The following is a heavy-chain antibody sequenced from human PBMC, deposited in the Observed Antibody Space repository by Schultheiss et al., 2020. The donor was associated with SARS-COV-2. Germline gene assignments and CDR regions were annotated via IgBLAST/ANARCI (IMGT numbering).Heavy chain of an antibody. CDR1: GFTFSPAG. V-gene: IGHV3-21*04. Sequence: GGSLRLSCVASGFTFSPAGMTWVRQAPGKGLEWVSTISYRGDTFYGDSVKGRFTISRDNAKNSLYLQMSSLRVEDTAVYYCARDRTGVMPHWGQGTTVTVSS. CDR2: ISYRGDT. D-gene: IGHD3-16*01. CDR3: ARDRTGVMPH. J-gene: IGHJ6*02.